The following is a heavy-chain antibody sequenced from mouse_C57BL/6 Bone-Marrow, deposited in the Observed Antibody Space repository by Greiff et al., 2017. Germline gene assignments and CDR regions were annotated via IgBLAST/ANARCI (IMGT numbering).Heavy chain of an antibody. CDR1: GFTFSSYA. CDR3: ASEITTVVVPPRAY. Sequence: DVKLVESGGGLVKPGGSLKLSCAASGFTFSSYAMSWVRQTPETRLEWVATISDGGSYTYYPDTVKGRFTISRDNAKNNLYLQMSHLKSEDTAMYYCASEITTVVVPPRAYWGQGTLVTVSA. V-gene: IGHV5-4*03. D-gene: IGHD1-1*01. J-gene: IGHJ3*01. CDR2: ISDGGSYT.